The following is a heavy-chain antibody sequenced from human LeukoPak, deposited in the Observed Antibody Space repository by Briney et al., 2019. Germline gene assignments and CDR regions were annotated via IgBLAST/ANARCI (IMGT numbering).Heavy chain of an antibody. Sequence: GGSLRLSCAASGFTFNDYGMHWVRQAPGKGLEWVAFTRHDDSDKQYGDSVKGRFTISRDNSRNTLYLQVNSLRPEDTAVYFCAKDMRSGWCNWFDPWGQGTLVTVSS. CDR1: GFTFNDYG. CDR2: TRHDDSDK. V-gene: IGHV3-30*02. J-gene: IGHJ5*02. D-gene: IGHD6-19*01. CDR3: AKDMRSGWCNWFDP.